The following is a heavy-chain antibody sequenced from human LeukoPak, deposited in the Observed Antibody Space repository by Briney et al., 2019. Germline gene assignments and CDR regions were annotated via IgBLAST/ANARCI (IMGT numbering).Heavy chain of an antibody. D-gene: IGHD3-16*01. CDR3: ASWVQQYYYYMDV. Sequence: SQTLSLTCTVSGGSIGSGDYYWSWIRQPPGKGLEWIGYIYYSGSTYYNPSLKSRVTISVDTSKNQFSLKLSSVTAADTTVYYCASWVQQYYYYMDVWGKGTTVTVSS. CDR1: GGSIGSGDYY. V-gene: IGHV4-30-4*08. CDR2: IYYSGST. J-gene: IGHJ6*03.